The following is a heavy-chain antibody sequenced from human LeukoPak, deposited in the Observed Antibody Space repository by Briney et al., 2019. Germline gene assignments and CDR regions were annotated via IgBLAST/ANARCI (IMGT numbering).Heavy chain of an antibody. CDR1: GFTFNSHS. Sequence: PGGSLRLSCAASGFTFNSHSMNWVRQAPGKGLEWVSSISSSSDYKYYADSVKGRFTISRDNAKNSLYLQMNSLRAEDTAVYYCAELGITMIGGVWGKGTTVTISS. J-gene: IGHJ6*04. V-gene: IGHV3-21*01. CDR3: AELGITMIGGV. D-gene: IGHD3-10*02. CDR2: ISSSSDYK.